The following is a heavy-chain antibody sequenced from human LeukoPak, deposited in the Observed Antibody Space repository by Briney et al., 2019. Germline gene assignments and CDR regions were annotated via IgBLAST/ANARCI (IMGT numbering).Heavy chain of an antibody. D-gene: IGHD3-22*01. V-gene: IGHV3-23*01. CDR3: AKVRYDSSMERT. CDR1: GLTFSTSG. J-gene: IGHJ4*02. CDR2: ISGSGGST. Sequence: GGSLRLSCTASGLTFSTSGFNWVRQAPGKGLEWVSAISGSGGSTYYADSVKGRFTTSRDNSKNTLYLQMNSLRAEDTAVYYCAKVRYDSSMERTWGQGTLVTVSS.